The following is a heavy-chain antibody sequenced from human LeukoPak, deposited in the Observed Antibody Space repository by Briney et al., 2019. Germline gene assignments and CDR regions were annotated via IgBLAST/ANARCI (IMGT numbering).Heavy chain of an antibody. CDR3: AKDTKVAVIYDSFEI. D-gene: IGHD2-15*01. CDR2: ISYDK. Sequence: GGSLRLSCVASGFTFSGSGMHWVRQAPGKGLEWVAVISYDKFYADSAKARFSSSRDNSKDTLYLQMHRMRPEDTAVYYCAKDTKVAVIYDSFEIWGQGTMIIVSS. J-gene: IGHJ3*02. V-gene: IGHV3-30*18. CDR1: GFTFSGSG.